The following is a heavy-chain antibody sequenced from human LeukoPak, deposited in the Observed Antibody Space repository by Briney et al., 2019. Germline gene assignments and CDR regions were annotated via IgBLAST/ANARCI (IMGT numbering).Heavy chain of an antibody. CDR1: GGSISSYY. V-gene: IGHV4-4*07. CDR3: VRDRYYYDSSGKLYFDY. D-gene: IGHD3-22*01. Sequence: SETLSLTCTVSGGSISSYYWSWIRQPAGKGLEWIGRIYTSGSTNYNPSLKSRVTMSVDTSKNQFSLKLSSVTAADTAVYYCVRDRYYYDSSGKLYFDYWGQGTLVTVSS. CDR2: IYTSGST. J-gene: IGHJ4*02.